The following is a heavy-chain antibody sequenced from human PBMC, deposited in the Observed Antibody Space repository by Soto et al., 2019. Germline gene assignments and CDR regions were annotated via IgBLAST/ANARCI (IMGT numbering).Heavy chain of an antibody. CDR3: ASSPGGGGITGTTHYGMDV. Sequence: SVKVSCKASGGAFSSYAISWVRQAPGQGLEWMGGIIPIFGTANYAQKFQGRVTITADESTSTAYMELSSLRSEDTAVYYCASSPGGGGITGTTHYGMDVWGQGTTVTVSS. CDR1: GGAFSSYA. D-gene: IGHD1-7*01. J-gene: IGHJ6*02. V-gene: IGHV1-69*13. CDR2: IIPIFGTA.